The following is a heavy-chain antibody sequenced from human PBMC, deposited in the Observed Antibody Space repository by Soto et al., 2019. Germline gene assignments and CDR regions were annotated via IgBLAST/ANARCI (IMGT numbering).Heavy chain of an antibody. D-gene: IGHD5-18*01. Sequence: SETLSLTCTVSGGSISSGGYYWSWIRQHPGKGLEWIGYIYYSGSTYYNPSLKSRVTISVDTSKNQFSLKLSSVTAADTAVYYCARDLGTALGWFDPWGQGTLVTVSS. V-gene: IGHV4-31*03. CDR3: ARDLGTALGWFDP. CDR2: IYYSGST. CDR1: GGSISSGGYY. J-gene: IGHJ5*02.